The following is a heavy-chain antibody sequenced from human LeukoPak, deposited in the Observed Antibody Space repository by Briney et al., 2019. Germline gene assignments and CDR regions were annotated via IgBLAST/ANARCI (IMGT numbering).Heavy chain of an antibody. D-gene: IGHD2-15*01. CDR1: GFTFSSRW. CDR3: ARDSDGYDL. CDR2: TKQDGSEK. V-gene: IGHV3-7*01. J-gene: IGHJ4*02. Sequence: GESLKISCAASGFTFSSRWMSWVRQVPGKGLEWVANTKQDGSEKYYVDSVKGRFTISRDNAKNSLYLRMNSLRVDDTAVYYCARDSDGYDLWGQGTLVTVSS.